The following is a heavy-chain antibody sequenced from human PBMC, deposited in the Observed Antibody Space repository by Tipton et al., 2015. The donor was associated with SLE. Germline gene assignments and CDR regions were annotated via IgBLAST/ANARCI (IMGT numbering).Heavy chain of an antibody. D-gene: IGHD6-6*01. CDR2: IYYSGST. CDR3: ARHSRSTYYYYYGMDV. Sequence: TLSLTCTVSGGSVSSGSYYWSWIRQPPGKGLEWIGYIYYSGSTNYNPSLKSRVTISVDTSKNQFSLKLSSVTAADTAVYYCARHSRSTYYYYYGMDVWGQGTTVAVSS. V-gene: IGHV4-61*01. CDR1: GGSVSSGSYY. J-gene: IGHJ6*02.